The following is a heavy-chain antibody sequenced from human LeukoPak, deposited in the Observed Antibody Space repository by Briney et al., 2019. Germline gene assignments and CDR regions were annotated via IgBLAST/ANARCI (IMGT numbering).Heavy chain of an antibody. CDR2: ISGSGGST. J-gene: IGHJ4*02. CDR1: GFTFSSYG. Sequence: PGGTLRLSCAASGFTFSSYGMSWVRQAPGKGLEWVSAISGSGGSTYYADSVKGRFTISRDNAKNTLYLQMSSLRAEDTAVYFCSRAGSYRFDFWGQGTLVTVSS. D-gene: IGHD2-15*01. V-gene: IGHV3-23*01. CDR3: SRAGSYRFDF.